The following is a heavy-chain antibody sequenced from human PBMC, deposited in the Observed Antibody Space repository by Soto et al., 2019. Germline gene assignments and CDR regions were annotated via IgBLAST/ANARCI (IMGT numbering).Heavy chain of an antibody. CDR3: ARDRVPAHYGDYEGFDY. V-gene: IGHV1-69*13. CDR1: GGTFSSYA. J-gene: IGHJ4*02. Sequence: SVKVSCKASGGTFSSYAISWVRQAPGQGLEWMGGIIPIFGTANYAQKFQGRVTITADESTSTAYMELSSLRSEDTAVYYCARDRVPAHYGDYEGFDYWGQGTLVTVS. D-gene: IGHD4-17*01. CDR2: IIPIFGTA.